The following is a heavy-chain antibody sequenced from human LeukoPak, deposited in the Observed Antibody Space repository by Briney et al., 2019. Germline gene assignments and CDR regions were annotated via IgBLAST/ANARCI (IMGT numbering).Heavy chain of an antibody. J-gene: IGHJ5*02. V-gene: IGHV4-30-2*01. CDR3: ARVNTQGVPSP. CDR1: GGSISSSGYS. D-gene: IGHD2-15*01. Sequence: PSQTLSLTCAISGGSISSSGYSWTWIRQPPGKGLEWIGYIFHGGSTYYNPSLKSRVAISIDRSKNQFSLSLNSVTAADTALYYCARVNTQGVPSPWGQGILVTVSS. CDR2: IFHGGST.